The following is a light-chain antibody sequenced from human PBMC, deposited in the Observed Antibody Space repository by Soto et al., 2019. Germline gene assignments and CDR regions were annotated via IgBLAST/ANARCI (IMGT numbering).Light chain of an antibody. CDR2: GAS. CDR3: QQYNSYDMWS. CDR1: QGISKW. V-gene: IGKV1-5*01. J-gene: IGKJ1*01. Sequence: DIQMTQSPYTLSASVGDRVTITCRASQGISKWLAWYQQKPGKAPKLLIYGASSLENGVPSRFSGSGSGTEFTLTISSLQPDDFATYFCQQYNSYDMWSFGQGTKVDLK.